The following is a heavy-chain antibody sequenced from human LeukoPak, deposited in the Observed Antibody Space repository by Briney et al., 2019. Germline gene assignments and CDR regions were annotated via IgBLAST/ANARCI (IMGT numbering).Heavy chain of an antibody. V-gene: IGHV4-31*03. CDR2: IYHSGST. CDR3: ARARTLVVTTIVNYYYYMDV. D-gene: IGHD2-21*02. CDR1: GDSISGGGYY. Sequence: SQTLSLTCTVSGDSISGGGYYWSWIRQHPGKGLEWIGFIYHSGSTYFNPSLKSRLTMSVDTSRNQFSLTLSSVTAADTAVYYCARARTLVVTTIVNYYYYMDVWGKGTTVTVSS. J-gene: IGHJ6*03.